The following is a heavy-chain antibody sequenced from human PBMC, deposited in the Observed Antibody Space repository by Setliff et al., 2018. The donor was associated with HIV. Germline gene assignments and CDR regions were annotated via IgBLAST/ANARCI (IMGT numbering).Heavy chain of an antibody. Sequence: GGSLRPSCAASGFTFSDYYMSWLRQSPGKGLEWVSYISSDGNTIYYADSVKGRFTISRDNAKDSLYLKLNSLRPEDTAVYYCARDKDEDYGSTSFDYWGQGILVTVSS. CDR3: ARDKDEDYGSTSFDY. D-gene: IGHD4-17*01. CDR2: ISSDGNTI. CDR1: GFTFSDYY. J-gene: IGHJ4*02. V-gene: IGHV3-11*01.